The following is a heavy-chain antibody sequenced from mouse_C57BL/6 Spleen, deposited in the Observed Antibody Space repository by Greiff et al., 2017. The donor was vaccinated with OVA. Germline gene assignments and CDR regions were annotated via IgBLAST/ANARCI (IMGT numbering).Heavy chain of an antibody. CDR2: IYPRSGNT. CDR3: ARSVNYGSSDYYAMDY. Sequence: VKVVESGAELARPGASVKLSCKASGYTFTSYGISWVKQRTGQGLEWIGEIYPRSGNTYYNEKFKGKATLTADKSSSTAYMELRSLTSEDSAVYFCARSVNYGSSDYYAMDYWGQGTSVTVSS. CDR1: GYTFTSYG. D-gene: IGHD1-1*01. V-gene: IGHV1-81*01. J-gene: IGHJ4*01.